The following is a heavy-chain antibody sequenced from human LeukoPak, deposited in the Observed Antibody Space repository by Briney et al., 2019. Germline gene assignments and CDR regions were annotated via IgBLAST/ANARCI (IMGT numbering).Heavy chain of an antibody. D-gene: IGHD2-8*02. CDR1: GFTLNNYA. CDR3: ATYRQVLLPFES. CDR2: IDGIGGRT. Sequence: PGGPLRLSCAVSGFTLNNYAMHWVRQAPGKGLEYVAAIDGIGGRTYYADSVKGRFTISRDNSKSTLSLQMNSLRAEDTAIYYCATYRQVLLPFESWGQGTLVTVSS. J-gene: IGHJ4*02. V-gene: IGHV3-64*02.